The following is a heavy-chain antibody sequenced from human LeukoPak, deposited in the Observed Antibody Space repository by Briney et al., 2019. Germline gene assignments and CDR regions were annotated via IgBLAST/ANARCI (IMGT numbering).Heavy chain of an antibody. CDR1: GFTFSSYA. V-gene: IGHV3-9*01. CDR3: AKASSHWYFDL. Sequence: GGSLRLSCAASGFTFSSYAMHWVRQAPGKGLEWVASIAWNSGTKDYADSVKGRYTISRDNSAKSLFLQMNTLRPDDTALYFCAKASSHWYFDLWGRGTLVIVSS. J-gene: IGHJ2*01. CDR2: IAWNSGTK.